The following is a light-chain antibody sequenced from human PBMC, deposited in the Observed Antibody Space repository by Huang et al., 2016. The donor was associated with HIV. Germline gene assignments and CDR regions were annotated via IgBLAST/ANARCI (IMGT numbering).Light chain of an antibody. CDR3: QQLYSYPF. V-gene: IGKV1-9*01. CDR1: QDISSY. J-gene: IGKJ4*01. Sequence: IQLTQSPASLSVSVGDRVTITCRASQDISSYVDWYQQKPGKAPKILIDGTSTLQSGVTSRFSCSGSGIDFTLTISSLQPEDFATYYCQQLYSYPFFGGGTKVEIK. CDR2: GTS.